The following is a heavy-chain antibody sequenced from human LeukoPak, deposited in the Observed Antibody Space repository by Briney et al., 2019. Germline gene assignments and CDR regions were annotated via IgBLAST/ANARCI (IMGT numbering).Heavy chain of an antibody. CDR1: GGSISNYY. D-gene: IGHD3-22*01. Sequence: PSETLSLTCTVSGGSISNYYWSWIRQPPGKGLEWIGYIYYSGSTNYNPSLKSRVTISVDTSKNQFSLKLNSVTAADTAVYYCARQKYYYDGSGEVNWFDPWGQGTLVTVSS. J-gene: IGHJ5*02. V-gene: IGHV4-59*08. CDR2: IYYSGST. CDR3: ARQKYYYDGSGEVNWFDP.